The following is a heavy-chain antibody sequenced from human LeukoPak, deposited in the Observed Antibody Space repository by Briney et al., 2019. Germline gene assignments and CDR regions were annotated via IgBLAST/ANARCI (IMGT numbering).Heavy chain of an antibody. Sequence: PGGSLRLSCAASGFTFNTYTMNWVRRAPGKGLEWVCSISSSSSYIYYADSVKGRFTISRDNAKNSLYLQMNSLRAEDTGFYYCAAYYYGSGSCGQFDYWGQGTLVTVSS. CDR1: GFTFNTYT. V-gene: IGHV3-21*04. J-gene: IGHJ4*02. CDR3: AAYYYGSGSCGQFDY. D-gene: IGHD3-10*01. CDR2: ISSSSSYI.